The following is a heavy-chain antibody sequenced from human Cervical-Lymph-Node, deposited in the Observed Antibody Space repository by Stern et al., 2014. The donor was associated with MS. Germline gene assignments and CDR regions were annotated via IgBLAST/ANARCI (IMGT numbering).Heavy chain of an antibody. V-gene: IGHV2-70*11. D-gene: IGHD3-16*01. Sequence: SCPALVKPTQTLTLTCTFSGFALSTSGMCVSWIRQPPGKALEWLARIDWDDDRYYSPSLKTRLTISKDTSKNQVVLTMTDMDPVDTATYYCARIKFGDYDYGMDVWGQGTTVTVSS. CDR3: ARIKFGDYDYGMDV. J-gene: IGHJ6*02. CDR1: GFALSTSGMC. CDR2: IDWDDDR.